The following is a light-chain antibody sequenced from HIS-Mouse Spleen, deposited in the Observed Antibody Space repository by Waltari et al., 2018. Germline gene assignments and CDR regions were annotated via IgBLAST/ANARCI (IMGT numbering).Light chain of an antibody. Sequence: DIVMTQSPASLAVSLGERATINCKSRQSVLYSSNNKNNLAWYQQKPGQPPKLLIYWASTRESGVPDRFSGSGSGTDFTLTISSLQAEDVAVYYCQQYYSTPRTFGQGTKVEIK. CDR2: WAS. CDR1: QSVLYSSNNKNN. V-gene: IGKV4-1*01. CDR3: QQYYSTPRT. J-gene: IGKJ1*01.